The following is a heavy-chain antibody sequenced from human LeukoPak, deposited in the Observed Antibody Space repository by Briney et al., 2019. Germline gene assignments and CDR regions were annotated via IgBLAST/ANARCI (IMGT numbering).Heavy chain of an antibody. V-gene: IGHV3-7*04. CDR2: IKPDGSEK. Sequence: GGSLRLSCAASGFTFSGYWMSWVRQAPGKGLEWVANIKPDGSEKYYVDSVKGRFTISRDNAKNSLYLQMSSLRVEDTALYFCARHNPLWGYWGQGTLVTVSS. J-gene: IGHJ4*02. D-gene: IGHD1-14*01. CDR1: GFTFSGYW. CDR3: ARHNPLWGY.